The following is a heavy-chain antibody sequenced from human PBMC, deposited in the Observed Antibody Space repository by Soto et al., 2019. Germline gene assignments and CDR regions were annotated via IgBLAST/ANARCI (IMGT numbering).Heavy chain of an antibody. CDR3: ARDYDSSGYYDY. CDR1: GGSISSYY. J-gene: IGHJ4*02. D-gene: IGHD3-22*01. Sequence: SETLSLTCTVSGGSISSYYWSWIRQPPGKGLEWIGYIYYSGSNNYNPSLKSQVNISVETSKKQISLKMSSVTAEDTTVYYCARDYDSSGYYDYWGQGTVVSVSS. V-gene: IGHV4-59*01. CDR2: IYYSGSN.